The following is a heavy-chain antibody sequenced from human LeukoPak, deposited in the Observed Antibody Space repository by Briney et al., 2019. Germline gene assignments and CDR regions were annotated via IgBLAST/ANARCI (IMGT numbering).Heavy chain of an antibody. CDR3: AKSEHYDSSGYCYPEAFDI. Sequence: GGSLRLSCAASGFTFSSYGMHWVRQAPGKGLEWVAVISYDGSNKYYADSVKGRFTISRDNSKNTLYLQMNSLRAEDTAVYYCAKSEHYDSSGYCYPEAFDIWGQGTMVTVSS. V-gene: IGHV3-30*18. CDR1: GFTFSSYG. CDR2: ISYDGSNK. J-gene: IGHJ3*02. D-gene: IGHD3-22*01.